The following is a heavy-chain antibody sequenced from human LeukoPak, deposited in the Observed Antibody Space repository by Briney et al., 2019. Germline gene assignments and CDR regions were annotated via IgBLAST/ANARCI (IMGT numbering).Heavy chain of an antibody. CDR2: INPSGGST. V-gene: IGHV1-46*01. Sequence: ASVKVSCKASGYTFTRYYMHWVRQAPGQGLEWMGIINPSGGSTSYAQKFQGRVTMTRDTSTSTVYMELSSLRSEDTAVYYCARVPGHFEAVAGTPFDYWGQGTLVTVSS. CDR3: ARVPGHFEAVAGTPFDY. D-gene: IGHD6-19*01. J-gene: IGHJ4*02. CDR1: GYTFTRYY.